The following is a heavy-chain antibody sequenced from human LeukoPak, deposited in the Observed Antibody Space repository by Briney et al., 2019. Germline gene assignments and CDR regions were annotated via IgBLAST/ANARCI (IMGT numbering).Heavy chain of an antibody. Sequence: GGSLRLSCAASGFTFSSYSMNWVRQAPGKGLEWVSSISSSSSYIYYADSVKGRFTISRDNAKNSLYLQMNSLRAEDTAVNYCARDRNTDFDYWGQGTLVTVSS. J-gene: IGHJ4*02. CDR3: ARDRNTDFDY. CDR1: GFTFSSYS. V-gene: IGHV3-21*01. CDR2: ISSSSSYI.